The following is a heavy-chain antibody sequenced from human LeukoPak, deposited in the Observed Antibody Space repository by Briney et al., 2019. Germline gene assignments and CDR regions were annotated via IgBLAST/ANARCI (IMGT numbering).Heavy chain of an antibody. CDR1: GYTFTRYY. D-gene: IGHD1-26*01. CDR2: ISPSGGST. J-gene: IGHJ5*02. V-gene: IGHV1-46*01. CDR3: ARDYSGEWEQLTGWWFDP. Sequence: ASVKVSCKAFGYTFTRYYMHWVRQAPGQGPEWMGVISPSGGSTTYAQKFQGRVTLTRDMSTSTDYLELSSLRSEDTAVYYCARDYSGEWEQLTGWWFDPWGQGTLVIVSS.